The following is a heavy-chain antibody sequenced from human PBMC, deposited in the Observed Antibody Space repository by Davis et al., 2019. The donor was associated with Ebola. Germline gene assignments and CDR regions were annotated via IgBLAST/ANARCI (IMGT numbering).Heavy chain of an antibody. CDR3: TKSYSGSYWYYFNF. D-gene: IGHD1-26*01. Sequence: GESLKISCAASGFTFSNYGMGWVRQAPGKGLESVSRISTGGDTTYYADSVKGRFTISRDNSKNTLYLQMDSLRAEDTAIYYCTKSYSGSYWYYFNFWGQGTLVTVSS. CDR2: ISTGGDTT. J-gene: IGHJ4*02. V-gene: IGHV3-23*01. CDR1: GFTFSNYG.